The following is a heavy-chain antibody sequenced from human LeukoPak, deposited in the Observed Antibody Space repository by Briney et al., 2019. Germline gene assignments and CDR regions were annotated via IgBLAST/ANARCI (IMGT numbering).Heavy chain of an antibody. CDR2: IKRDGSEK. V-gene: IGHV3-7*01. J-gene: IGHJ4*02. CDR1: GFTFSTSW. Sequence: GASLKISCAASGFTFSTSWMSWVRQAPGKGLEWVANIKRDGSEKYYVDSVKGRFTISRDNSKNSLYLQMDSLRAEDTAVYYCARISTSVAGADYWGQGTLVTVSS. D-gene: IGHD6-19*01. CDR3: ARISTSVAGADY.